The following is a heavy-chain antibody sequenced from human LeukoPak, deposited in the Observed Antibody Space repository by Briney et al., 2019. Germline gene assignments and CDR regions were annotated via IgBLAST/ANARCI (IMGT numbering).Heavy chain of an antibody. CDR2: VKQDGSEK. CDR3: ARDDDIVVVPAAMGVAFDI. D-gene: IGHD2-2*01. CDR1: GFTFSSYR. J-gene: IGHJ3*02. V-gene: IGHV3-7*03. Sequence: GGSMRLSCASSGFTFSSYRMSWVRPAPGKGLEWVDNVKQDGSEKYYVDSVKGRFTISRDNAKNSLYLQMNSLRAEDTAVYYCARDDDIVVVPAAMGVAFDIWGQGTMVTVSS.